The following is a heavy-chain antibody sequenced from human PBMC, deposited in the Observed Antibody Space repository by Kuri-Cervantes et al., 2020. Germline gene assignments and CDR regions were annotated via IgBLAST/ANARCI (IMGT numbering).Heavy chain of an antibody. CDR1: GGSISSYY. CDR2: IYYSGST. CDR3: ASVVTPLYAFYI. J-gene: IGHJ3*02. D-gene: IGHD4-23*01. Sequence: SETLSLTCTVSGGSISSYYWSWIRQPPGKGLEWIGYIYYSGSTNYHPSLKSRVTISVDTSKNQFPLKLRSVTAADTAVYYCASVVTPLYAFYIWGQGTMVTVSS. V-gene: IGHV4-59*01.